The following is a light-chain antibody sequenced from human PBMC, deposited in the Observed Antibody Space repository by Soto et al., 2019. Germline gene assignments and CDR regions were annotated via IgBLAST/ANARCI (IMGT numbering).Light chain of an antibody. CDR1: SSNIGNNY. CDR2: DNN. CDR3: GTWDSSLSAVV. Sequence: QSVLTQPPSVSAAPGQKVTISCSGISSNIGNNYVSWYQQLPGTAPKLLIYDNNKRPSGIPDRFSGSKSGTSATLGITGLQTGYEADYYCGTWDSSLSAVVFGGGTKLTVL. V-gene: IGLV1-51*01. J-gene: IGLJ2*01.